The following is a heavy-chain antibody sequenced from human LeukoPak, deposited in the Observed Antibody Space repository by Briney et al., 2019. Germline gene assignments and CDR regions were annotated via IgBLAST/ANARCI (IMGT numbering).Heavy chain of an antibody. D-gene: IGHD2-21*01. V-gene: IGHV1-8*03. J-gene: IGHJ4*02. CDR1: GYTFTSYD. CDR3: AKEQRIRHCGDGVCMEGYYFDY. CDR2: MNPNSGNT. Sequence: ASVKVSCKASGYTFTSYDINWVRQATGQGLEWMGWMNPNSGNTGYAQKFQGRVTITRNTSISTAYMELSSLRSEDTAVYYCAKEQRIRHCGDGVCMEGYYFDYWGQGTPVTVSS.